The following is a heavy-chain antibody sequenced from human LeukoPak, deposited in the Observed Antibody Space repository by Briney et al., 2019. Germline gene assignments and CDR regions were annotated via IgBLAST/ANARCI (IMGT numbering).Heavy chain of an antibody. D-gene: IGHD6-13*01. CDR3: ANKIFFRGHSSNYNWFDP. Sequence: GGSLRLSCAASGFTFSSYAMSWVRQAPGKGLEWVSAISGSGGSTYYADSVKGRFTISRDNSKNTLYLQMNSLRAEDTAVYYCANKIFFRGHSSNYNWFDPWGQGTLVTVSS. J-gene: IGHJ5*02. V-gene: IGHV3-23*01. CDR1: GFTFSSYA. CDR2: ISGSGGST.